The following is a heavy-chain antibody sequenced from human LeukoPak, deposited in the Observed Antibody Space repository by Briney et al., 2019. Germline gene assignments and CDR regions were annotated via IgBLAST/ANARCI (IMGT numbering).Heavy chain of an antibody. J-gene: IGHJ4*02. D-gene: IGHD4-17*01. Sequence: ASVKVSCKASGYTFSTFAMNWVRQAPGQGLEWMGWINTNTGNPTYAQGFTGRFVFSLDTSVSTAYLQISSLKAEDTAVYYCARSNNDGDYSGVGFDYWGQGTLVTVSS. CDR3: ARSNNDGDYSGVGFDY. CDR1: GYTFSTFA. CDR2: INTNTGNP. V-gene: IGHV7-4-1*02.